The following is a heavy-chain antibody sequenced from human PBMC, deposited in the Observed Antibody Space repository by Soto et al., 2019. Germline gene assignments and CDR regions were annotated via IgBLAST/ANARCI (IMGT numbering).Heavy chain of an antibody. J-gene: IGHJ6*02. CDR2: IRSKPNGETT. D-gene: IGHD3-22*01. CDR1: GFTFGDYA. Sequence: GVSLRLSCTASGFTFGDYAMSWVRQAPGKGLEWVGFIRSKPNGETTKYAASVKGRFTISRDDHRSVVYLQMNSLKTEDTDVYYCARDMSTPNGSSPDYYGLDGWGPGTTVTVSS. V-gene: IGHV3-49*04. CDR3: ARDMSTPNGSSPDYYGLDG.